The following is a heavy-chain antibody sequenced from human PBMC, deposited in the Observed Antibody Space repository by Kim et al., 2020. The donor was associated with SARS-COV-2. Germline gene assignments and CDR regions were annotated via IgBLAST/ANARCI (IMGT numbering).Heavy chain of an antibody. CDR1: GFTFSNAW. D-gene: IGHD2-2*01. J-gene: IGHJ6*02. V-gene: IGHV3-15*01. CDR3: TTEAPLPAAQHMGDYYYGMDV. CDR2: IKSKTDGGTT. Sequence: GGSLRLSCAASGFTFSNAWMSWVRQAPGKWLEWVGRIKSKTDGGTTDYAAPVKGRFTISRDDSKNTLYLQMNSLKTEDTAVYYCTTEAPLPAAQHMGDYYYGMDVWGQGTTVTVSS.